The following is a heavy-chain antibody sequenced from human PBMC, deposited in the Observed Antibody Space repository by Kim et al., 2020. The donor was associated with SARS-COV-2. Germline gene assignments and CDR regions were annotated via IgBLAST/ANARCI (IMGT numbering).Heavy chain of an antibody. J-gene: IGHJ4*02. CDR3: AREKWLLGNRVFDY. Sequence: GGSLRLSCAASGFTFSSYWMSWVRQAPGKGLEWVANIKQDGSEKYYVDSVKGRFTISRDNAKNSLYLQMNSLRAEDTAVYYCAREKWLLGNRVFDYWGQGTLVTVSS. V-gene: IGHV3-7*03. CDR1: GFTFSSYW. CDR2: IKQDGSEK. D-gene: IGHD3-22*01.